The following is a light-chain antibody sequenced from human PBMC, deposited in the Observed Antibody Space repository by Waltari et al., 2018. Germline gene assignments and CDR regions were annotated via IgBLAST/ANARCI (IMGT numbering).Light chain of an antibody. CDR2: DVN. CDR1: SSAVGGYNY. V-gene: IGLV2-11*01. CDR3: CSYAGSYILV. J-gene: IGLJ2*01. Sequence: QSALTQPRSVSGSPGQSLTISCTGTSSAVGGYNYVSWYQQHPGKAPKLMIYDVNKRPSGVPDRFSGSKSGNTASLTISGLQAEDEADFYCCSYAGSYILVFGGGTKLTVL.